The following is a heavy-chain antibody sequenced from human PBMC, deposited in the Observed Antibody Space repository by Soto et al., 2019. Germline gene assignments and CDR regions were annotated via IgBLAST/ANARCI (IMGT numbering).Heavy chain of an antibody. D-gene: IGHD3-22*01. V-gene: IGHV1-69*12. J-gene: IGHJ6*02. CDR2: IVPIFGA. Sequence: QVQLVQSGAEVKKPGSSVKVSCKSSGGTFSNYGFSWVRQAPGQGRECMGVIVPIFGAEHPQKFQGRVTITADESTNTVFMELRGVRSEDTAVYCCARGGRDYEGSGYSPGHVWGQGTTVTVSS. CDR1: GGTFSNYG. CDR3: ARGGRDYEGSGYSPGHV.